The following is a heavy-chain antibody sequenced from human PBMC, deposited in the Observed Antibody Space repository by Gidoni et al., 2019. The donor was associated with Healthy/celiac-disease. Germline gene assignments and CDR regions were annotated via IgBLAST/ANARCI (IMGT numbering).Heavy chain of an antibody. V-gene: IGHV1-3*01. J-gene: IGHJ4*02. D-gene: IGHD1-26*01. CDR1: GYTFTSYA. Sequence: QVQLVQSGAEVKKPGASVKVSCKASGYTFTSYAMHWVRQAPGQRLEWLGGINAGNGNTKYSQKFQGRVTITRDTSASTAYMELGSLRSEDTAVYYCARGGGGELLDYWGQGTLVTVSS. CDR3: ARGGGGELLDY. CDR2: INAGNGNT.